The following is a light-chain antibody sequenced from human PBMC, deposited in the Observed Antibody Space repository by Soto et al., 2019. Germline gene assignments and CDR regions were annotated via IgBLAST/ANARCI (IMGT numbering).Light chain of an antibody. CDR1: QSLLYSSSNKNY. Sequence: DIVMTQSPDSLAVSLGERATINCKSSQSLLYSSSNKNYLAWYQQKPGQPPKLLIYWASTRDSGVPDRFSGIVSGTDFTLTISILQAEDVAVYYFQQCYSPPYTFGQGTKLQIK. J-gene: IGKJ2*01. CDR2: WAS. CDR3: QQCYSPPYT. V-gene: IGKV4-1*01.